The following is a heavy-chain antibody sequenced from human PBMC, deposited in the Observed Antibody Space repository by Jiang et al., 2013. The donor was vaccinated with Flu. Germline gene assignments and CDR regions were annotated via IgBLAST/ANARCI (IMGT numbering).Heavy chain of an antibody. CDR3: ARRYYAPGTGEPGGYFDL. CDR2: IYSTSSVDT. Sequence: LVESGPGVVKPSGTLSLTCTLSGGSIGRSFWGWIRQPPGKRPEWIGYIYSTSSVDTLYNPSLKGRVSISADPSKSEFYLSLTSVTAADTAVYFCARRYYAPGTGEPGGYFDLWGRGSLVTVSS. CDR1: GGSIGRSF. V-gene: IGHV4-59*08. D-gene: IGHD3-16*01. J-gene: IGHJ2*01.